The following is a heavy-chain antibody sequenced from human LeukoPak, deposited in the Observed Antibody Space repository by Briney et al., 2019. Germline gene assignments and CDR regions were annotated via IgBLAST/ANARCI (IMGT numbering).Heavy chain of an antibody. D-gene: IGHD3-10*01. J-gene: IGHJ5*02. CDR3: ARVELRWSGELLFGKKNWFDP. CDR2: ISAYNGNT. V-gene: IGHV1-18*01. CDR1: GYTFTSYG. Sequence: ASVKVSCKSAGYTFTSYGIIWVRQAPGQGLEYMGWISAYNGNTHYARKLQGRVTMSTDTATSTAYMELRRLRSDDTAVYYCARVELRWSGELLFGKKNWFDPWGQGTLVTVSS.